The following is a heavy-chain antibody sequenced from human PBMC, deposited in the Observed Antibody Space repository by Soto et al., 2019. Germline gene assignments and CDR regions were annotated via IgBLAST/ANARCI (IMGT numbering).Heavy chain of an antibody. D-gene: IGHD3-10*01. CDR3: ATWHLREHAYDI. Sequence: LXLSCAAYVFTVSCKKYVALFLQAPGKGLEWVSALYDLDGTYYADSVKGRFTTSSDSSRTTVYLQMNDLRPDDTAVYSCATWHLREHAYDIWGQGTTVTVSS. V-gene: IGHV3-53*01. CDR1: VFTVSCKKY. CDR2: LYDLDGT. J-gene: IGHJ3*02.